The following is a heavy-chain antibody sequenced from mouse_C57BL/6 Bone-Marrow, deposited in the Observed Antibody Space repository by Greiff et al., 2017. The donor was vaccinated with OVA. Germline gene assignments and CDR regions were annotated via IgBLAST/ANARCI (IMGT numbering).Heavy chain of an antibody. CDR2: IDPENGDT. D-gene: IGHD4-1*01. Sequence: VQLQQSGAELVRPGASVKLSCTASGFNIKDDYMHWVKQRPEQGLEWIGWIDPENGDTEYASKFQGKATITADTSSNTAYLQLSSLTSEDTAVYYCTTDWDLAWFADWGKGTLVTVSA. V-gene: IGHV14-4*01. CDR1: GFNIKDDY. J-gene: IGHJ3*01. CDR3: TTDWDLAWFAD.